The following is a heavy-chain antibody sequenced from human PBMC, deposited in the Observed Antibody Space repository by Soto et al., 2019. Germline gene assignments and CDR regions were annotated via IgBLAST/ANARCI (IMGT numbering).Heavy chain of an antibody. V-gene: IGHV3-23*01. Sequence: GGSLRLSCAASGFTFSSYAMSWVRQAPGKGLEWVSAISGSGGSTYYADSVKGRFTISRDNSKNTLYLQMNSLRAEDTAVYYCAKDLSRYAPQPTNFDYWGQGTLVTVSS. CDR2: ISGSGGST. J-gene: IGHJ4*02. CDR3: AKDLSRYAPQPTNFDY. CDR1: GFTFSSYA. D-gene: IGHD3-16*01.